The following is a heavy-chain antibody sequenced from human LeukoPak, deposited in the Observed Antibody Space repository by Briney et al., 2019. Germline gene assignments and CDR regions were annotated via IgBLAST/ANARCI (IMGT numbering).Heavy chain of an antibody. CDR1: GYSFTNYW. V-gene: IGHV5-51*01. CDR2: IYPGDSDT. Sequence: GESLKISCKGSGYSFTNYWIGWVRQMPGKGLEWMGIIYPGDSDTRYSPSFQGQVTISADRSISTAYLQGSSLKASDTAMYYCARLASNWFDPWGQGTLVTVSS. J-gene: IGHJ5*02. CDR3: ARLASNWFDP.